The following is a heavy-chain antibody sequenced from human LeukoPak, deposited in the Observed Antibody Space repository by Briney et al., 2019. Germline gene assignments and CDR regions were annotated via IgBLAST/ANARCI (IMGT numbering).Heavy chain of an antibody. V-gene: IGHV4-38-2*02. J-gene: IGHJ3*02. CDR1: GYSISSGYY. CDR2: IYHSGST. CDR3: ARDRPLTYYYDSSGYSDAFDI. Sequence: SETLSLTCAVSGYSISSGYYWGWIRQPPGKGLEWIGSIYHSGSTYYNPSLKSRVTISVDTSKNQFSLKLSSVTAADTAVYYCARDRPLTYYYDSSGYSDAFDIWGQGTMVTVSS. D-gene: IGHD3-22*01.